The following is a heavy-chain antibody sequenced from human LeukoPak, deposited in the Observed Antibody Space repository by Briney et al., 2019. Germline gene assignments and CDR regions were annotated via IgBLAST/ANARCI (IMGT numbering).Heavy chain of an antibody. V-gene: IGHV3-23*01. J-gene: IGHJ3*02. CDR1: GFTFSSYA. CDR3: ASSGSYWVGAFDI. CDR2: ISGSGGST. D-gene: IGHD1-26*01. Sequence: PGGSLRLSCAASGFTFSSYAMSWVRQAPGKGLEWVSAISGSGGSTYYADSVKGRFTISRDNSKNTLYLQMNSLRAEDTAVYYCASSGSYWVGAFDIWGQGTMVTVSS.